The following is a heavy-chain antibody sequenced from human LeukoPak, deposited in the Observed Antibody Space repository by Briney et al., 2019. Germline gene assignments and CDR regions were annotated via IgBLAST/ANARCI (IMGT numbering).Heavy chain of an antibody. Sequence: GGSLRLSCAASGFTFSSYSMNWVRQAPGKGLEWVSSISSSSSYIYYADSVKGRFTISRGNAKNSLYLQMNSLRAEDTAVYYCARDETVTTGYYYYMDVWGKGTTATVSS. CDR2: ISSSSSYI. CDR3: ARDETVTTGYYYYMDV. V-gene: IGHV3-21*01. J-gene: IGHJ6*03. D-gene: IGHD4-17*01. CDR1: GFTFSSYS.